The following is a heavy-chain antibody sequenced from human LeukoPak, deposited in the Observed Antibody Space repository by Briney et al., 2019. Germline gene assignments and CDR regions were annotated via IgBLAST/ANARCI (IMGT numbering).Heavy chain of an antibody. CDR2: INHSGST. V-gene: IGHV4-34*01. D-gene: IGHD3-10*01. Sequence: PSETLSLTCAVYGGSFSGHYWSWIRQPPGKGLEWIGEINHSGSTNYNPSLKSRVTISADTSKNQFSLRLSSVTAADTAVYYCARGLRKSGSRIPPKYYFDYWGQGTLVTVSS. J-gene: IGHJ4*02. CDR3: ARGLRKSGSRIPPKYYFDY. CDR1: GGSFSGHY.